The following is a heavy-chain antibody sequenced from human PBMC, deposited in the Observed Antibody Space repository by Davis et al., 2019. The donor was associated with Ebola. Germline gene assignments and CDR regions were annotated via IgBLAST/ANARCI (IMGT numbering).Heavy chain of an antibody. CDR1: GYTFTSYY. V-gene: IGHV1-46*01. CDR3: ASMIVVVIRGYYYMDV. CDR2: INPSGGST. D-gene: IGHD3-22*01. Sequence: ASVKVSCKASGYTFTSYYMHWVRQAPGQGLEWMGIINPSGGSTSYAQKFQGRVTITADELTSTAYMELSSLRSEDTAVYYCASMIVVVIRGYYYMDVWGKGTTVTVSS. J-gene: IGHJ6*03.